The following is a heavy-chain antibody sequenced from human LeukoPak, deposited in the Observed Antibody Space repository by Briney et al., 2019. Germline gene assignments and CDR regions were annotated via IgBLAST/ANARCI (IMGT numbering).Heavy chain of an antibody. Sequence: ASVKVSCKTSGYTFTAYYMHWVRQAPGQGLEWMGWINPNSGGTNYAQKFQGRVTLTRDTSISTAYMELSRLRSDDTAVYYCATPGIAVAGTLDYWGQGTLVTVSS. J-gene: IGHJ4*02. CDR3: ATPGIAVAGTLDY. V-gene: IGHV1-2*02. D-gene: IGHD6-19*01. CDR1: GYTFTAYY. CDR2: INPNSGGT.